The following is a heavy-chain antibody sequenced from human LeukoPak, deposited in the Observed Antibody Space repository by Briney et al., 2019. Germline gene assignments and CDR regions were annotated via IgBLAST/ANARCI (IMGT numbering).Heavy chain of an antibody. CDR1: GGTFSSYA. CDR3: ARDSAHRRFLELNPYYYYYMDV. CDR2: IIPIFGTA. V-gene: IGHV1-69*05. D-gene: IGHD3-3*01. J-gene: IGHJ6*03. Sequence: SVKVSCKASGGTFSSYAISWLRQAPGQGLEWMGGIIPIFGTANYAQKFQGRVTITTDESTSTAYMELSSLRSEDTAVYYCARDSAHRRFLELNPYYYYYMDVWGKGTTVTVSS.